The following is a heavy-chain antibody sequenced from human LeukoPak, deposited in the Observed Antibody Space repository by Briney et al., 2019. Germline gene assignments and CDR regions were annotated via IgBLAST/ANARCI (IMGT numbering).Heavy chain of an antibody. D-gene: IGHD3-10*01. V-gene: IGHV3-48*03. Sequence: HPGGSLRLSCAASGFTFSGYEMNWVRQAPGKGLEWVSYISSSGSTIYYADSVKGRFTISRDNAKNSLYLQMNSLRAEDTAVYYCARGLEMVRGVPYYFDYWGQGTLVTVSS. CDR2: ISSSGSTI. CDR1: GFTFSGYE. CDR3: ARGLEMVRGVPYYFDY. J-gene: IGHJ4*02.